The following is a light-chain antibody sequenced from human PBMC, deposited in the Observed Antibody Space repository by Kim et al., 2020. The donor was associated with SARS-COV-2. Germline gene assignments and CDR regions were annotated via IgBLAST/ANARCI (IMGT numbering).Light chain of an antibody. V-gene: IGKV3-11*01. CDR1: QSVSSY. CDR2: DAS. Sequence: LSPGERATVSCRASQSVSSYSAWYQQKTGQAPRLLVYDASNRAAGIPARFSGSGSGTDFTLTISSLEPEDFAVYYCLQRAYWPLTFGGGTKVDIK. CDR3: LQRAYWPLT. J-gene: IGKJ4*01.